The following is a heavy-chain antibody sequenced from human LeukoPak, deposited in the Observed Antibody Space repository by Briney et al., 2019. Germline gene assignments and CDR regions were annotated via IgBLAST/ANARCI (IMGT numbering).Heavy chain of an antibody. Sequence: PGGSLRLSCAASGFTFSSYGMHWVRQAPGKGLEWVAVISYDGSNKYYADSVKGRFTISRDNSKNTLCLQMNSVRAEDTAVYYCARGLTLFHPHRWFDPWGQGPLVPVSS. CDR3: ARGLTLFHPHRWFDP. J-gene: IGHJ5*02. CDR2: ISYDGSNK. V-gene: IGHV3-30*03. D-gene: IGHD2/OR15-2a*01. CDR1: GFTFSSYG.